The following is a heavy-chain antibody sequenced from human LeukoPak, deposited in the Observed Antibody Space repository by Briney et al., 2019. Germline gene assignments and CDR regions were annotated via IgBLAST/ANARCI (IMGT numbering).Heavy chain of an antibody. J-gene: IGHJ4*02. V-gene: IGHV3-15*01. Sequence: GGSLRLSCAASGFTFSNAWMSWVRQAPGKGLEWVGRIKSKTDGGTTDYAAPVKGRFTISRDDSKNTLYLQMNSLKTEDTAVYYCTSKPMDYYGSGSLDYWSQGTLVTVSS. CDR3: TSKPMDYYGSGSLDY. CDR2: IKSKTDGGTT. D-gene: IGHD3-10*01. CDR1: GFTFSNAW.